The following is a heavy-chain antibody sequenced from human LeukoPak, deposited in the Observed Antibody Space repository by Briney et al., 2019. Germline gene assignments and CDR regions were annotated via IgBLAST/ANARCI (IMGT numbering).Heavy chain of an antibody. V-gene: IGHV1-69*04. CDR1: GGTLSSYA. CDR2: IIPILGIA. CDR3: ARAQGDTAMALYY. Sequence: SVKVSCKASGGTLSSYAISWVRQAPGQGLEWMGRIIPILGIANYAQKFQGRVTITADKSTSTAYMELSSLRSEDTAVYYCARAQGDTAMALYYWGQGTLVTVSS. J-gene: IGHJ4*02. D-gene: IGHD5-18*01.